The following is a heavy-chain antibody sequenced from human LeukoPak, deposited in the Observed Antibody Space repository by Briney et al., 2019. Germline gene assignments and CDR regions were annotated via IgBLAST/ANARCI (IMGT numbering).Heavy chain of an antibody. CDR1: DDSISDYY. CDR3: ARDSSHRGSGSYSDY. J-gene: IGHJ4*02. D-gene: IGHD3-10*01. V-gene: IGHV4-4*07. CDR2: IYTSGST. Sequence: PSETLSLTCTVSDDSISDYYRGWIRQPAGKGLEWIGRIYTSGSTNYNPSLKSRVTMSVDTSKNQFSLKLSSVTAADTAVYYCARDSSHRGSGSYSDYWGQGTLVTVSS.